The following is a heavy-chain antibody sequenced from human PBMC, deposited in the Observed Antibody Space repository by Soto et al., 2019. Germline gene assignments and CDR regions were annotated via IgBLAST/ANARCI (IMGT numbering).Heavy chain of an antibody. D-gene: IGHD3-10*01. CDR2: IYYSGST. Sequence: SETLSLTCTVSGGSISSYYWSWIRQPPGKGLEWIGYIYYSGSTNYNPSLKSRVTISVDTSKNQFSLKLSSVTAADTAVYYCASLGDGSGSYRVYWGQGTLVTVSS. V-gene: IGHV4-59*08. CDR3: ASLGDGSGSYRVY. CDR1: GGSISSYY. J-gene: IGHJ4*02.